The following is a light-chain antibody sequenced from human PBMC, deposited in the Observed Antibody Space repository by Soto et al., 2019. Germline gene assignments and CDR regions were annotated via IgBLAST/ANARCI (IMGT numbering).Light chain of an antibody. CDR1: QSVSRN. J-gene: IGKJ1*01. CDR3: QQYNNWPPWT. V-gene: IGKV3-15*01. CDR2: GAS. Sequence: EIVMTQSPATLSVSPGERATLSCRASQSVSRNLAWYQQKPGQAHRLLIYGASTRATGIPGRFSGSGSGTEFTLTISILQSEDFAVYYCQQYNNWPPWTFGQGTKVEIK.